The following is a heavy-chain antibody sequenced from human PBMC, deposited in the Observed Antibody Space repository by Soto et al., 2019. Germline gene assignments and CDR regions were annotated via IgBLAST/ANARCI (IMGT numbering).Heavy chain of an antibody. CDR2: IYYSGST. CDR3: ARRIKHYYGMDV. CDR1: GGSISSYY. V-gene: IGHV4-59*08. J-gene: IGHJ6*02. Sequence: QVQLQESGPGLVKPSETLSLTCTVSGGSISSYYWSWIRQPPGKGLEWIGYIYYSGSTNYNPSLKSRXXIXVXXSKHQFSLKLSSVTAADTAVYYCARRIKHYYGMDVWGQGTTVTVSS. D-gene: IGHD5-18*01.